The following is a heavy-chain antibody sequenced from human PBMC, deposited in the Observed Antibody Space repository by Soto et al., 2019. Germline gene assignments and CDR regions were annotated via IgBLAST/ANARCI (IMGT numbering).Heavy chain of an antibody. CDR1: GYSFVNYW. Sequence: PXESLKISFKVAGYSFVNYWISWVRQIPGKGLEWMGKIDPSDSYTDYSPSFQGHVTISVDKSISTAYLQWSSLKASDTAMYYCARRDDFFDYWGQGTLVTVSS. CDR3: ARRDDFFDY. J-gene: IGHJ4*02. V-gene: IGHV5-10-1*01. CDR2: IDPSDSYT.